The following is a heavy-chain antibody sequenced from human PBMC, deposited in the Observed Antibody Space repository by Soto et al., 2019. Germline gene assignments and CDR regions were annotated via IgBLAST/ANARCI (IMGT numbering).Heavy chain of an antibody. CDR2: INHSGST. CDR3: CKGNRGLGYCRSTSCYREGGMDV. J-gene: IGHJ6*02. CDR1: GGSFSGYY. V-gene: IGHV4-34*01. Sequence: QVQLQQWGAGLLKPSETLSLTCAVYGGSFSGYYWSWIRQPPGKGLEWIGEINHSGSTNYNPSLKSRVTISVDTSKNQFSLRLSYVTAADTAVYYCCKGNRGLGYCRSTSCYREGGMDVWGQGTTVTVSS. D-gene: IGHD2-2*01.